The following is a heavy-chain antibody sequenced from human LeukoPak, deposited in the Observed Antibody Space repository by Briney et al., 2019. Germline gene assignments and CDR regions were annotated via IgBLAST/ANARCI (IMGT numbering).Heavy chain of an antibody. J-gene: IGHJ4*02. CDR3: ARVGGRGVYYFDY. CDR1: GFTFGDYA. V-gene: IGHV3-49*04. Sequence: GGSLRLSCTASGFTFGDYAMSWVRQAAGKGLEWVGFIRSKAYGGTTEYAASVKGRLTISRDDTQRIAYLQKNSLKTEDTAVYYCARVGGRGVYYFDYWGQGTLVTVSS. D-gene: IGHD6-13*01. CDR2: IRSKAYGGTT.